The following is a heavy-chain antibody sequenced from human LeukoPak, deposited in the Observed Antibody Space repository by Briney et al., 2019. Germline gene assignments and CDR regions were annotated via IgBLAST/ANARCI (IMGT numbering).Heavy chain of an antibody. J-gene: IGHJ5*02. CDR3: ARVSLAYGSGSRHAVRGANWFDP. Sequence: ASVKVSCKASGYTFTSYGISWVRQAPGQGLEWMGWISAYNGNTNYAQKLQGRVTMTTDTSRSTAYMELRSLRSDDTAVYYCARVSLAYGSGSRHAVRGANWFDPWGQGTLVTVSS. CDR2: ISAYNGNT. CDR1: GYTFTSYG. V-gene: IGHV1-18*01. D-gene: IGHD3-10*01.